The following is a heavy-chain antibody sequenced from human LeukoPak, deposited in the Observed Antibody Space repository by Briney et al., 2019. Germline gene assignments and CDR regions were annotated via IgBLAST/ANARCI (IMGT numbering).Heavy chain of an antibody. CDR2: IKQDGSEK. CDR3: ARVHYDYVWGSYRQKLGYFDY. Sequence: GGSLRLSCAASGFTFSSYWMSWVRQAPGKGLEWVANIKQDGSEKYYVDSVKGRFTISRDNAKNSLYLQMNSLRAEDTAVYYCARVHYDYVWGSYRQKLGYFDYWGQGTLVTVSS. J-gene: IGHJ4*02. V-gene: IGHV3-7*01. D-gene: IGHD3-16*02. CDR1: GFTFSSYW.